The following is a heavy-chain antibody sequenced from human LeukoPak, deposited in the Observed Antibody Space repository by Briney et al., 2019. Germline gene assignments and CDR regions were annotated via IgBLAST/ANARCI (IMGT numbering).Heavy chain of an antibody. CDR2: ISYDGSNK. V-gene: IGHV3-30*04. CDR1: GFTFSSYA. J-gene: IGHJ5*02. CDR3: ARAMGNWNDASELDP. D-gene: IGHD1-1*01. Sequence: PGRSLRLSCAASGFTFSSYAMHWVRQAPGKGLEWVAVISYDGSNKYYADSVKGRFTISRDNSKNTLYLQMNSLRAEDTAVHYCARAMGNWNDASELDPWGQGTLVTVSS.